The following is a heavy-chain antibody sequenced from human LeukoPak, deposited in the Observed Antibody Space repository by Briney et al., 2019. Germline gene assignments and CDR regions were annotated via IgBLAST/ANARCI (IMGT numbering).Heavy chain of an antibody. V-gene: IGHV3-9*01. CDR1: GFTFNDYS. D-gene: IGHD3-10*01. Sequence: GGSLRRSCAASGFTFNDYSMHWVRQAPGKGLEWVSGISWNSGSIGYADSVKGRFSISRDNAKNSLYLQMDSLNPEDTAVYYCAKGLLWSEVYYYYGMDVWGQGTTVTVS. CDR2: ISWNSGSI. J-gene: IGHJ6*02. CDR3: AKGLLWSEVYYYYGMDV.